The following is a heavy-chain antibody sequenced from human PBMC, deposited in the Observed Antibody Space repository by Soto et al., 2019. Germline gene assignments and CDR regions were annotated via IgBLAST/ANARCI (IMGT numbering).Heavy chain of an antibody. J-gene: IGHJ4*02. V-gene: IGHV1-18*01. Sequence: ASVKVSCKASGYTFTNYGISWVRQAPGQGLEWMGWISAYNVNTNYAQKLQGRVTMTTDTSTSTAYMELRRLRSDDTAVYYCARDPIVRGVPQSPDYWGQGTLVTVSS. CDR1: GYTFTNYG. CDR3: ARDPIVRGVPQSPDY. D-gene: IGHD3-10*01. CDR2: ISAYNVNT.